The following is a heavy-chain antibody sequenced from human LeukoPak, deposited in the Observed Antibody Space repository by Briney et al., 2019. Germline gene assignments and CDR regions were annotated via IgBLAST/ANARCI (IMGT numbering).Heavy chain of an antibody. V-gene: IGHV4-4*02. CDR2: MYQSGST. D-gene: IGHD6-13*01. CDR3: ARGGPSSSWSYFDY. Sequence: SETLSLTCVVSGGSISSGNWWSWVRQPPGKGLEWIGEMYQSGSTNYNPSLKSRGTISLDKSKNQFSLRLYSVTAADTAVYYCARGGPSSSWSYFDYWGQGTLVTVSS. J-gene: IGHJ4*02. CDR1: GGSISSGNW.